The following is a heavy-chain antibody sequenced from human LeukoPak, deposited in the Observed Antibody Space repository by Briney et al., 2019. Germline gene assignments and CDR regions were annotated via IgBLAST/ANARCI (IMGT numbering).Heavy chain of an antibody. V-gene: IGHV3-30*18. CDR3: AKTYGSGSLSTYWYFDL. CDR2: ISFDGSNK. J-gene: IGHJ2*01. D-gene: IGHD3-10*01. Sequence: PGGSLRLSCAVSGFTFSSCGIHWVRQAPGKGLEWVAVISFDGSNKYYADSVKGRFTISRDNSKNTLFLQMNSLRAEDTAVYYCAKTYGSGSLSTYWYFDLWGRGTLVTVSS. CDR1: GFTFSSCG.